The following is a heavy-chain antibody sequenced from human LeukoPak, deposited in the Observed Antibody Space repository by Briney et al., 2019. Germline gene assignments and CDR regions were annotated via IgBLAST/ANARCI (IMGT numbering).Heavy chain of an antibody. CDR3: ARAGDNWIYVTVDY. D-gene: IGHD1-7*01. CDR2: IWYDGSNK. J-gene: IGHJ4*02. V-gene: IGHV3-33*01. CDR1: GFTFSSYV. Sequence: GGSLRLSCAASGFTFSSYVMHWVRQAPGKGLEWVAVIWYDGSNKYYADSVKGRFTISRDNSKNTLYLQMNSLRAEDTAVYYCARAGDNWIYVTVDYWGQGTLVTVSS.